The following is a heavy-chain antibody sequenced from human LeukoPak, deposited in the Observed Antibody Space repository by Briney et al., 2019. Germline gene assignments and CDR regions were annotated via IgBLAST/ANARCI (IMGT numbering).Heavy chain of an antibody. CDR1: GFTFSSYA. V-gene: IGHV3-23*01. D-gene: IGHD2-2*01. CDR2: ISGSGGST. J-gene: IGHJ6*03. CDR3: AKDRHIVVVPAAIRRGYYMDV. Sequence: GGSLRLSCAASGFTFSSYAMSWVRQAPGKGLEWDSAISGSGGSTYYADSVKGRFTISRDNSKNTLYLQMNSLRAEDTAVYYCAKDRHIVVVPAAIRRGYYMDVWGKGTTVTVSS.